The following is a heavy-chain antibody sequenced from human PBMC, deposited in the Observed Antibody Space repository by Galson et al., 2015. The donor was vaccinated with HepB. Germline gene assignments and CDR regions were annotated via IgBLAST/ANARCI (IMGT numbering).Heavy chain of an antibody. J-gene: IGHJ5*02. Sequence: SVKVSCKASGYTFTSYAMHWVRQAPGQRLEWMGWINAGNGNTKYSQKFQGRVTITRDTSASTAYMELSSLRSEDTAVYYCARGVAVAGRGTGSWFDPWGQGTLVTVSS. D-gene: IGHD6-19*01. CDR3: ARGVAVAGRGTGSWFDP. CDR1: GYTFTSYA. V-gene: IGHV1-3*01. CDR2: INAGNGNT.